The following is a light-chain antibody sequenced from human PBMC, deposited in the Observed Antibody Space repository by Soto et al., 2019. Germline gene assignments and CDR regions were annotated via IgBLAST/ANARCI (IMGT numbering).Light chain of an antibody. CDR2: DVS. J-gene: IGLJ1*01. Sequence: QSVLTQPRSVSGSPGQSVTISCAGTSSDVGGYNYVSWYQQHPGKAPKLMIYDVSKRPSAVPDRFSGSKSGNTASLTISGLQPEDEADDHSQSYDSTLSARYVFGTGTKVTVL. CDR1: SSDVGGYNY. V-gene: IGLV2-11*01. CDR3: QSYDSTLSARYV.